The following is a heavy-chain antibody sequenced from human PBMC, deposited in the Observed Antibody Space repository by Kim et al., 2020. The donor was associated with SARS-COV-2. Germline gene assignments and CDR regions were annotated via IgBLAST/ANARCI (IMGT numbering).Heavy chain of an antibody. Sequence: ASVKVSCKASGYPFNTFHINWVRQAAGQGLEWLGWMKANSGDSGSAQRFQDRVTMTRNASINTAYLELNRLTSEDTAVYYCARGISPRKGPYYYYMDVWG. CDR2: MKANSGDS. CDR1: GYPFNTFH. CDR3: ARGISPRKGPYYYYMDV. D-gene: IGHD3-3*02. J-gene: IGHJ6*03. V-gene: IGHV1-8*01.